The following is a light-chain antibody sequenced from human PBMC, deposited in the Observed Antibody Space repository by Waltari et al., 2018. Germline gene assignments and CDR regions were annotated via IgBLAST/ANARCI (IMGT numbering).Light chain of an antibody. Sequence: DIVMTQSPDFLAVSLGERATINCKSRQSVLYSSNNKNYLAWYQQKPGQPPKLLCYWASTRESGVPDRFSGSGSGTDFTPTISSLHAEDVAVYYCQQYLSTPPTFGQGTKVEIQ. V-gene: IGKV4-1*01. CDR2: WAS. CDR3: QQYLSTPPT. CDR1: QSVLYSSNNKNY. J-gene: IGKJ1*01.